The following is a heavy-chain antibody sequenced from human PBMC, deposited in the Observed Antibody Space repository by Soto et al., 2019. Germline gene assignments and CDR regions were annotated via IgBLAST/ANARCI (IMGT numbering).Heavy chain of an antibody. Sequence: PGCSLELGSAASGDSFSNSAMTWVRQALGKGPEWVSSIGRTNNTHYADSVKGRFAISRDNSQNTLYLQMNSLTAEDTAVYFCAKVDAYSYRTGHWGQGTLVTVSS. CDR1: GDSFSNSA. CDR3: AKVDAYSYRTGH. CDR2: IGRTNNT. J-gene: IGHJ1*01. V-gene: IGHV3-23*01. D-gene: IGHD3-16*02.